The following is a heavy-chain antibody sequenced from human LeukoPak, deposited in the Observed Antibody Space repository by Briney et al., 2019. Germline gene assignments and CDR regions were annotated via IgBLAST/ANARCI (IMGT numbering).Heavy chain of an antibody. D-gene: IGHD3-9*01. CDR1: GGSISSSNW. CDR2: IYHSGST. Sequence: SGTLSLTCAVSGGSISSSNWWSWVRQPPGKGLEWIGEIYHSGSTNYNPSLKSRVTISVDKSKNQFSLKLSSVTAADTAVYYCARERVASTIPIYYYYYGMDVWGQGATVTVSS. V-gene: IGHV4-4*02. J-gene: IGHJ6*02. CDR3: ARERVASTIPIYYYYYGMDV.